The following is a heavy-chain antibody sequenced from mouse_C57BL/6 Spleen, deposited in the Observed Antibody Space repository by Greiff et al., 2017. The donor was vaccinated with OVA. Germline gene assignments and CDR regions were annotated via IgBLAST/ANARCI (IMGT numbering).Heavy chain of an antibody. J-gene: IGHJ2*01. CDR1: GYTFTSYD. CDR2: IYPRDGST. CDR3: AKTGQSTMVSTGDFDY. Sequence: VQLQQSGPELVKPGASVKLSCKASGYTFTSYDINWVKQRPGQGLEWIGWIYPRDGSTNYNEKFKGKATLPVDTSSSTAYMELHSLTSEDSAVYFCAKTGQSTMVSTGDFDYWGQGTTLTVSS. D-gene: IGHD2-2*01. V-gene: IGHV1-85*01.